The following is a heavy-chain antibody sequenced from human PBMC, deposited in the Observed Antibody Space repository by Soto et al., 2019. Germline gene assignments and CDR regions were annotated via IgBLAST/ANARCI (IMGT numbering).Heavy chain of an antibody. D-gene: IGHD4-4*01. V-gene: IGHV4-59*01. CDR3: ARATVQRHFDS. CDR1: GGSISNKY. CDR2: IYYTGST. J-gene: IGHJ4*02. Sequence: SETLSLTXVVSGGSISNKYWTWIRQPPGKGLEWIGYIYYTGSTTYHPSLTSRVAISLDTSMQQFSLKLNSVTAADTVVYYCARATVQRHFDSWGQGTLVTVSS.